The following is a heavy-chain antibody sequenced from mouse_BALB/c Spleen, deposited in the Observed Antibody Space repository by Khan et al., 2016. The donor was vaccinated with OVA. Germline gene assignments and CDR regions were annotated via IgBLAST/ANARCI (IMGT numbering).Heavy chain of an antibody. J-gene: IGHJ3*01. CDR2: ISPGSGDT. V-gene: IGHV1-77*01. Sequence: QVQLQQSGAELARPGASVKLSCKASGYTFTDYYINWVKQRTGQGLEWIGEISPGSGDTYYNEKFKGKAKLTADKSSSTVYMQRSSLTAEASAVYFCARRNYFGYTFAYWRQGTLVTVSA. D-gene: IGHD1-2*01. CDR1: GYTFTDYY. CDR3: ARRNYFGYTFAY.